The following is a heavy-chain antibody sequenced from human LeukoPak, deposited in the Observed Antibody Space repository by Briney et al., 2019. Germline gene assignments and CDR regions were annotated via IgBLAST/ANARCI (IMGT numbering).Heavy chain of an antibody. CDR3: ARRSQENRVTTAKNWFDP. Sequence: SESLSLTCTVSGDSISSSYWGWIRHPPGKGLEWIGYVYYTGSTAYNPSLKSRVTISVDTSKNQFSLKLSSVTAADTAVYYCARRSQENRVTTAKNWFDPWGQGTQVTVSS. D-gene: IGHD4-17*01. V-gene: IGHV4-59*08. J-gene: IGHJ5*02. CDR2: VYYTGST. CDR1: GDSISSSY.